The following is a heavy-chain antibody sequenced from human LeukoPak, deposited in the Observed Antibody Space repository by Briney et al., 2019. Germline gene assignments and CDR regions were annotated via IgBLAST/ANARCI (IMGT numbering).Heavy chain of an antibody. Sequence: SETLSLTCTVSGGSISSYYWSWIRQPPGKGLEWIGYIYYSGSTNYNPSLKSRVTISVDTSKNQFSLKLSSVTAADTAVYYCARERGPLTSCSTSCYQPWFDPWGQGTLVTVSS. J-gene: IGHJ5*02. CDR3: ARERGPLTSCSTSCYQPWFDP. CDR2: IYYSGST. D-gene: IGHD2-2*01. V-gene: IGHV4-59*01. CDR1: GGSISSYY.